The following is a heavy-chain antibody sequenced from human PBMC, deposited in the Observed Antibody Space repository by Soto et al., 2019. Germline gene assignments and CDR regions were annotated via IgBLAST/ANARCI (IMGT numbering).Heavy chain of an antibody. J-gene: IGHJ6*03. Sequence: EVQLVESGGGLVKPGGSLRLSCAASGFTFSSYSMNWVRQAPGKGLEWVSSISSSSSYIYYADSVKGRFTISRDNAKNSLYLKMTGLRAGDTAVYYCARDKVAGTWNYYYYRAVWGKGTRAPVPS. CDR1: GFTFSSYS. V-gene: IGHV3-21*01. D-gene: IGHD6-19*01. CDR2: ISSSSSYI. CDR3: ARDKVAGTWNYYYYRAV.